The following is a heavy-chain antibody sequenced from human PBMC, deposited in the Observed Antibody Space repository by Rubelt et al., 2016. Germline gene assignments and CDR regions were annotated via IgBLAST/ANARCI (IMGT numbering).Heavy chain of an antibody. V-gene: IGHV1-69*13. J-gene: IGHJ4*02. CDR1: GGTFSSYA. CDR3: ATTIAIRPYYFDY. CDR2: IIPVFGTA. D-gene: IGHD6-6*01. Sequence: QVQLVQSGAEVKKPGSSVKVSCKASGGTFSSYAISWVRQAPGQGLEWRGGIIPVFGTANYAQKFQGRITMTADESTSTAYMELSSLRSGDTAVYYCATTIAIRPYYFDYWGQGTLVTVSS.